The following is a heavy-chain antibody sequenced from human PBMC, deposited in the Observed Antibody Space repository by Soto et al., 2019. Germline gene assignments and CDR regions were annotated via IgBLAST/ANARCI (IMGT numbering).Heavy chain of an antibody. CDR2: INQAGNKK. J-gene: IGHJ4*02. Sequence: EVQLVESGGDLVQPGGSLRLSCVTSGLTFSNYWVSWVRQAPGKGLEWVANINQAGNKKYYVDSVKGRFTISRDNAKNSLYLQMNSLKAEDTAVYYCARDRGSGRYWGQGTLVTVSS. D-gene: IGHD2-8*02. V-gene: IGHV3-7*05. CDR1: GLTFSNYW. CDR3: ARDRGSGRY.